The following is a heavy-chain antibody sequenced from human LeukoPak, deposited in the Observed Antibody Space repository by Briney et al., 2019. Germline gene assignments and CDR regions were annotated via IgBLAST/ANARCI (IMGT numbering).Heavy chain of an antibody. CDR1: GLTVTNAW. J-gene: IGHJ4*02. D-gene: IGHD3-10*01. CDR2: IASKTDGGAT. V-gene: IGHV3-15*07. Sequence: GGSLRLSCPASGLTVTNAWMNWVRQAPGEGLDWVGRIASKTDGGATDYAAPVKGRFTISRDDSKNTLNLQMNSLKTEDTAVYYCTTGIRGDWGQGTLATVSS. CDR3: TTGIRGD.